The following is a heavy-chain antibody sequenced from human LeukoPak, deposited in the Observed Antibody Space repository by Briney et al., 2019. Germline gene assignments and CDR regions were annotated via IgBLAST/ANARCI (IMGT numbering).Heavy chain of an antibody. D-gene: IGHD2-21*02. CDR2: INPSGGST. J-gene: IGHJ4*02. Sequence: ASVKVSCKASGYTFTSYYMHWVRQAPGQGLEWMGIINPSGGSTSYAQKFQGRVTMTRDTSTSTVYMELSSLRSEDTAVYYCARETRKLAYCGGDCYPDYWGQGTLVTVSS. CDR3: ARETRKLAYCGGDCYPDY. CDR1: GYTFTSYY. V-gene: IGHV1-46*01.